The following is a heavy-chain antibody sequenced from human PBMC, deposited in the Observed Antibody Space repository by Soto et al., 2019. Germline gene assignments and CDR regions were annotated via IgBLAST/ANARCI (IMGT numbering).Heavy chain of an antibody. J-gene: IGHJ4*02. V-gene: IGHV3-11*01. Sequence: GGSLRLSCAASGFTFSDYYMTWIRQAPGKGLEWVSYIGSSGTTIYYADSVKGRFTISRDNAKNSLYLQMNSLRVEDTAVYYCATFNGRVADFWGQGTLVTVSS. CDR3: ATFNGRVADF. D-gene: IGHD1-1*01. CDR2: IGSSGTTI. CDR1: GFTFSDYY.